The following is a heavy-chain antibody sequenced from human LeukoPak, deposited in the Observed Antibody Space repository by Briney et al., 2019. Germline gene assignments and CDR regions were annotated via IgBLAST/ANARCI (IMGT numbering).Heavy chain of an antibody. Sequence: VGSLRLSCAASGFTFNNYAMNWVRQAPRKGLEWVSSISGGGETTYYADSAKGRFTISRDNSQNTLYLQMNSLGAEDTAVYYCARDYADYVGYFFFDYWGQGTLVTVSS. CDR2: ISGGGETT. V-gene: IGHV3-23*01. J-gene: IGHJ4*02. D-gene: IGHD4-17*01. CDR3: ARDYADYVGYFFFDY. CDR1: GFTFNNYA.